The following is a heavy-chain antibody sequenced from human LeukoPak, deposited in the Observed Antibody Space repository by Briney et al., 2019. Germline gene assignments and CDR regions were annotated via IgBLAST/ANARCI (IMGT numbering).Heavy chain of an antibody. Sequence: GGSLRLSCAASGFTFSSYAISWVRQAPGKGLEWVSAISGSGGSTYYADSVKGRFTISRDNSKNTLYLQMNSLRAEDTAVYYCAKDRLVITFGGVSDYWGQGTLVTVSS. CDR3: AKDRLVITFGGVSDY. CDR2: ISGSGGST. CDR1: GFTFSSYA. D-gene: IGHD3-16*01. J-gene: IGHJ4*02. V-gene: IGHV3-23*01.